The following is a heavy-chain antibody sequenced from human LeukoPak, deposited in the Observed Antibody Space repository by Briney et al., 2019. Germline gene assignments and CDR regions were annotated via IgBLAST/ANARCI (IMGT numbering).Heavy chain of an antibody. CDR1: RFSFSTYG. CDR3: SKIPLLRSGLPHFHHYKDG. V-gene: IGHV3-23*01. CDR2: ISGSGVST. J-gene: IGHJ6*03. D-gene: IGHD6-19*01. Sequence: GGSLRLSCAASRFSFSTYGMSWVRQTPERGLEWVSAISGSGVSTYYADSVKGRFTISRDNSKNTLSLQMNSLRVEDTAVYYCSKIPLLRSGLPHFHHYKDGLGKGNKV.